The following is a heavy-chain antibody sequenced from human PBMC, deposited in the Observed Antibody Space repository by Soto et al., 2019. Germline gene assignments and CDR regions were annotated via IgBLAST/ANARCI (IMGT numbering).Heavy chain of an antibody. D-gene: IGHD5-12*01. CDR2: ISSDGINT. Sequence: QEQLVESGGGVVQPGRSLRLSCAASGFTFSSYAMHWVRQAPGKGLEWMAIISSDGINTYYADSVKGRFTVSRDNSTNTLYLQMNSLRGEDTAVYYCAREGPVAPVRNYFAYWGQGALVTVSS. CDR1: GFTFSSYA. CDR3: AREGPVAPVRNYFAY. J-gene: IGHJ4*02. V-gene: IGHV3-30-3*01.